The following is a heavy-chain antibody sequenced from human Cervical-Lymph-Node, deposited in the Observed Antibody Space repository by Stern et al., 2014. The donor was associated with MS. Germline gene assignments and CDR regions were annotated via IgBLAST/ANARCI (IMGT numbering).Heavy chain of an antibody. CDR3: VFAAAVHPTSDY. CDR1: GGTFSSYA. Sequence: VQLVQSGAEVKKPGYSVKVSCKASGGTFSSYAISWVRQAPGQGLEWMGGIIPIFGTANYAQTIQGRVTLTADESTMTAYMELSSLRSEDTAVYYCVFAAAVHPTSDYWGQGTLVTVSS. V-gene: IGHV1-69*01. D-gene: IGHD6-13*01. J-gene: IGHJ4*02. CDR2: IIPIFGTA.